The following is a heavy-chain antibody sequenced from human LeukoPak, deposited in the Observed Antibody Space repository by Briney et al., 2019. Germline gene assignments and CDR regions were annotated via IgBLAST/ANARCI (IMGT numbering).Heavy chain of an antibody. CDR1: GFTFSSYE. J-gene: IGHJ4*02. CDR3: ARDRVEASLIDY. Sequence: GGSLRLSCAASGFTFSSYEMNWVRQAPGKGLEWVSYISSSGSTIYYADSVKGRFTIPRDNAKNSLYLQMNSLRAEDTAVYYCARDRVEASLIDYWGQGTLVTVSS. V-gene: IGHV3-48*03. D-gene: IGHD1-26*01. CDR2: ISSSGSTI.